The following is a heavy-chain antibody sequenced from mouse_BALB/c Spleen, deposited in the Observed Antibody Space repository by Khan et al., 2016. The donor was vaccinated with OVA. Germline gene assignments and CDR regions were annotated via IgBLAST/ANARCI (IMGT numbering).Heavy chain of an antibody. Sequence: QVQLQQPGAELVKPGASVKLSCKASGYTFNSYYMYWVKQRPGQGLEWIGGINPNNGVTDFNEKFKSKATLTVDKSSSTAYMQLSSLTSEDSAVNYSTRWGWAAIGYWGRGTLVTVSA. CDR3: TRWGWAAIGY. D-gene: IGHD1-1*02. CDR1: GYTFNSYY. CDR2: INPNNGVT. V-gene: IGHV1S81*02. J-gene: IGHJ3*01.